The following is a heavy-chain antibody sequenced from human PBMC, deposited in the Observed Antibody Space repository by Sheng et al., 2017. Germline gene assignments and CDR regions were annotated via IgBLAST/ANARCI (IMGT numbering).Heavy chain of an antibody. Sequence: QVQMVQSGAEVKKPGSSVKISCKASGGTFSSYTISWVRQALDKGLSGWEGSFPLIAKTNYAQKFQDRVTLTADKSTRTAYMELSSLRPEDTAVYYCVRDMGDRDYWGQGTLVAVSS. CDR1: GGTFSSYT. D-gene: IGHD2-21*02. CDR3: VRDMGDRDY. J-gene: IGHJ4*01. CDR2: SFPLIAKT. V-gene: IGHV1-69*08.